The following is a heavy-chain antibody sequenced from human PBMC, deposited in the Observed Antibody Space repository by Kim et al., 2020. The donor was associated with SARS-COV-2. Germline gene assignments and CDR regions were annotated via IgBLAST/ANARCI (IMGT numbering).Heavy chain of an antibody. Sequence: GASLRLSCAASGFTFSSYEMNWVRQAPGKGLEWVSYISSSGSTIYYADSVKGRFTISRDNAKNSLYLQMNSLRAEDTAVYYCARETLYDFWDRGVDYWGQGTLVTVSS. V-gene: IGHV3-48*03. J-gene: IGHJ4*02. CDR3: ARETLYDFWDRGVDY. CDR1: GFTFSSYE. D-gene: IGHD3-3*01. CDR2: ISSSGSTI.